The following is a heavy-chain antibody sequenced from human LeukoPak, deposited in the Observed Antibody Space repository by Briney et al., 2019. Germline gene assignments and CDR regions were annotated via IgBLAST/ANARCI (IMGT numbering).Heavy chain of an antibody. CDR3: ARSNGIVGATPAGDY. CDR2: ISAYNGNT. V-gene: IGHV1-18*01. CDR1: GYTFTSYG. Sequence: ASVKVSCKASGYTFTSYGISWVRQAPGQGLEWMGWISAYNGNTNYAQKLQGRVTMTTDTSTSTAYMELRSLRSDDTAVYYCARSNGIVGATPAGDYWGQGTLVTVSS. J-gene: IGHJ4*02. D-gene: IGHD1-26*01.